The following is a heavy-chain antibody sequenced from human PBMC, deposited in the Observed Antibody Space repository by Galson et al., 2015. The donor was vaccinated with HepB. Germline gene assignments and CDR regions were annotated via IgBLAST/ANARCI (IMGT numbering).Heavy chain of an antibody. CDR2: INPSGGST. CDR3: ARSGYDGLYYFDY. CDR1: GYNLTSYY. D-gene: IGHD5-12*01. V-gene: IGHV1-46*03. Sequence: SVKVSCKASGYNLTSYYMHWVRQAPGQGLEWMGIINPSGGSTSYAQKFQGRVTMTRDTSTSTVYMELSSLSSEDAAVYYCARSGYDGLYYFDYWGQGTLVTVSS. J-gene: IGHJ4*02.